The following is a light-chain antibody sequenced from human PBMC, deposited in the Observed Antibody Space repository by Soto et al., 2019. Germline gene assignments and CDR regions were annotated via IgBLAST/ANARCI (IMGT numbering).Light chain of an antibody. V-gene: IGKV3-20*01. CDR2: GAS. Sequence: EIILTQSPGTLSLFPGERATLSCRASQGVNSNYLAWYQQRPGQAPRLLFYGASNRASGIPDRFSSSGSGSDFTLTITRLEPEDFAVYYCQHQQYGVSALYTFGQGTKLGIK. CDR3: QHQQYGVSALYT. CDR1: QGVNSNY. J-gene: IGKJ2*01.